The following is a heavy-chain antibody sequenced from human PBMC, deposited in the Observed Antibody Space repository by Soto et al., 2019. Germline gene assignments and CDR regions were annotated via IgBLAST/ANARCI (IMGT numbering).Heavy chain of an antibody. Sequence: QSGGSLRLSCAASGFTFDDYAMHWVRQAPGKGLEWVSGITWNSGTPGYADSVKGRFTISRDNAKNSLYLQMNSLRVEDTALFYCVREGINSGWSGGRKYYFDYWRQGALVTISS. CDR2: ITWNSGTP. CDR1: GFTFDDYA. D-gene: IGHD6-19*01. J-gene: IGHJ4*02. CDR3: VREGINSGWSGGRKYYFDY. V-gene: IGHV3-9*01.